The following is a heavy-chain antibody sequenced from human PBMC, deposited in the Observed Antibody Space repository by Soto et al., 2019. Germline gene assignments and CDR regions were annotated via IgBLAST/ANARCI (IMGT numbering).Heavy chain of an antibody. CDR2: LYNTGST. V-gene: IGHV4-59*01. Sequence: SETLSLTCTVSGASISRYYWSWIRQSPGKGLEWIGYLYNTGSTIYNPSLKSRVTISVDTSKNQFSLKMNSVTAADTAVYYCARDPSTTYYYDSSYAFDIWGQGTMVT. D-gene: IGHD3-22*01. CDR3: ARDPSTTYYYDSSYAFDI. J-gene: IGHJ3*02. CDR1: GASISRYY.